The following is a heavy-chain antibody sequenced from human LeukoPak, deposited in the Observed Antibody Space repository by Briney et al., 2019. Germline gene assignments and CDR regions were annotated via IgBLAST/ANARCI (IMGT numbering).Heavy chain of an antibody. Sequence: SETLSLTCTVSGGSISSGSYYWSWIRQPAGKGLEWIGRIYTSGSTDYNPSLKSRVTISVDTSKNQFSLKLSSVTAADTAVYYCARDLGGSSGWYGGAFDIWGQGTMVTVSS. J-gene: IGHJ3*02. D-gene: IGHD6-19*01. CDR2: IYTSGST. V-gene: IGHV4-61*02. CDR3: ARDLGGSSGWYGGAFDI. CDR1: GGSISSGSYY.